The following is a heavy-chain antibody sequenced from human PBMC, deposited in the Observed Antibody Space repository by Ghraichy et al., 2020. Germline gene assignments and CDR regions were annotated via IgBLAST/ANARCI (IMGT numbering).Heavy chain of an antibody. Sequence: GGSLRLSCAASGFTFKNYALSWVRQAPGKGLEWVSTVEGSGSNTYYADSVKGRFTISRDNSRNTLFLQMTNLRAEDTAIYSCAKDQRRYSGYGHYYGMDVWGLGTTVTVSS. J-gene: IGHJ6*02. CDR1: GFTFKNYA. D-gene: IGHD5-12*01. V-gene: IGHV3-23*01. CDR2: VEGSGSNT. CDR3: AKDQRRYSGYGHYYGMDV.